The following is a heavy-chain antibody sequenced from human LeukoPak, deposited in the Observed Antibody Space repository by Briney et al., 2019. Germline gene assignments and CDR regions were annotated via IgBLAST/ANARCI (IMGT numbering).Heavy chain of an antibody. J-gene: IGHJ4*02. D-gene: IGHD3-3*01. Sequence: GGSLRLSCAAFGFTVSSDYMSWVRQAPGKGLEWVSVIYSGGSTYYADSVKGRFTISGHNSKNTVYFQMNSLRAEDTAMYYCARGSLNFGYYFDYWGQGTLVTVSS. CDR2: IYSGGST. V-gene: IGHV3-53*04. CDR3: ARGSLNFGYYFDY. CDR1: GFTVSSDY.